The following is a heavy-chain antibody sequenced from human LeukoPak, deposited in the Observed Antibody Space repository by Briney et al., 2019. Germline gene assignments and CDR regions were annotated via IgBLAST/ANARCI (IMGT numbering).Heavy chain of an antibody. Sequence: GASVKVSCKASGYTFTSYYMHWVRQAPGQGLEWMGIINPSGGSTSYAQKFQGRVTMTRDTSTSTVYMELSSLRSEDTAVYYCARDLGGKYYDILTGYYSPGYYYYYYGMDVWGQGTTVTVSS. V-gene: IGHV1-46*01. D-gene: IGHD3-9*01. CDR3: ARDLGGKYYDILTGYYSPGYYYYYYGMDV. CDR1: GYTFTSYY. CDR2: INPSGGST. J-gene: IGHJ6*02.